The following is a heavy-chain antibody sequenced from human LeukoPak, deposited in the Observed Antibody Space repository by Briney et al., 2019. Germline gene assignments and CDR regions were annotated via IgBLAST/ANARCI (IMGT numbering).Heavy chain of an antibody. Sequence: GASVKVSCKASGYTFTSYDINWVRQATGQGLEWMGWMNPNSGNTGYAQKFQGRVTITRNTSISTAYMELSSLRSEDTAVYYCARGSGYCTNGVCPARGYFDYWGQGTLVTVSP. J-gene: IGHJ4*02. CDR2: MNPNSGNT. CDR3: ARGSGYCTNGVCPARGYFDY. CDR1: GYTFTSYD. D-gene: IGHD2-8*01. V-gene: IGHV1-8*03.